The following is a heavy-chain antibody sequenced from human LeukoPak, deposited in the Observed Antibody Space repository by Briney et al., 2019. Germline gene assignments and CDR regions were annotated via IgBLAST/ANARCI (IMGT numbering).Heavy chain of an antibody. V-gene: IGHV3-7*01. CDR1: VYTFIRRW. CDR2: INPDGDGM. CDR3: AACADRGYSY. Sequence: PGGSLRLSCTVCVYTFIRRWMYCIRQAPGKGLEWVANINPDGDGMRFVDSVKGRFTMSRDNAQSSLQLQMNSLREEETAFYYSAACADRGYSYWGQGVLVTVSS. J-gene: IGHJ4*02. D-gene: IGHD5-18*01.